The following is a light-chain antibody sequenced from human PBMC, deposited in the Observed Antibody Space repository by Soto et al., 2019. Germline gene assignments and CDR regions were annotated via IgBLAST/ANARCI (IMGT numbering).Light chain of an antibody. CDR1: SSNIGAIYD. V-gene: IGLV1-40*01. CDR2: GNN. Sequence: QSVLTQPPSVSGAPGQRVTISCTGSSSNIGAIYDVHWYQQLPGTAPKLLIYGNNNRPSGVPDRFSGSKSGTSASLAITGLQDEDEADYYCQSYDSSLSGVLFGGGTKLTVL. J-gene: IGLJ2*01. CDR3: QSYDSSLSGVL.